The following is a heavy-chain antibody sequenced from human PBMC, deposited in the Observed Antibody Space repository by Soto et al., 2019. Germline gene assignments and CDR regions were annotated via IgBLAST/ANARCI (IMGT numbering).Heavy chain of an antibody. V-gene: IGHV4-59*08. Sequence: QVQLQESGPGLVKPSETLSLTCTVSGGSISSYYWSWIRQPPGKGLEWIGYIYYSGSTNYNLSLIMQVTISVDTSKNQYSLKLNSMPAEDTAVYYCARHNYGSGSTYFDYWGQGTLVTVSS. CDR3: ARHNYGSGSTYFDY. CDR1: GGSISSYY. CDR2: IYYSGST. D-gene: IGHD3-10*01. J-gene: IGHJ4*02.